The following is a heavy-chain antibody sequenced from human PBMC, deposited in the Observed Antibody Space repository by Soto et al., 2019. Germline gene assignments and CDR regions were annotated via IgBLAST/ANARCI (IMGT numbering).Heavy chain of an antibody. D-gene: IGHD7-27*01. J-gene: IGHJ4*02. CDR1: SGSFSDYY. CDR3: ARKDWGFY. V-gene: IGHV4-34*01. CDR2: INHSGNT. Sequence: QVQLQQWGAGLLKPSETLSLTCAVYSGSFSDYYWTWIRQPPRKGLEWIGEINHSGNTNYNPSLKSRGTISVDTSKNQFSLKLSSVTAADSAVYYCARKDWGFYWGQGTLVTVSS.